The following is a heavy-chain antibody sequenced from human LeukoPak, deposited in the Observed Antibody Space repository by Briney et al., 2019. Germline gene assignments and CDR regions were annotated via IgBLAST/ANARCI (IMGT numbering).Heavy chain of an antibody. Sequence: PGGSLRLSCAGSGCTFSSYEMNWVRQAPGKGLEWVSAIGGTGGYTYYADPVKRRFPIPRDNARHTLSLQMRSLRAEDTALHYCAKDQRWFELYIDYWGPGPLVTVSS. CDR2: IGGTGGYT. CDR3: AKDQRWFELYIDY. CDR1: GCTFSSYE. V-gene: IGHV3-23*01. J-gene: IGHJ4*02. D-gene: IGHD2-15*01.